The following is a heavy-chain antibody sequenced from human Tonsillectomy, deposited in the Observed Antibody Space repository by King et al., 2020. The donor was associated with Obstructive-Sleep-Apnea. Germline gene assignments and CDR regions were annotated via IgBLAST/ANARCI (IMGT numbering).Heavy chain of an antibody. V-gene: IGHV1-18*04. CDR3: ARDRVCSSTSCYGVDDYYGMDV. CDR1: GYIFTSYG. D-gene: IGHD2-2*01. Sequence: QLVQSGAEVKKPGASVKVSCKASGYIFTSYGIRWVLQAPGQGLEWMGWISPYNDNTNYAQKAQGRVTVTTDTSPSTAYKELRTLRSDDTAVYYCARDRVCSSTSCYGVDDYYGMDVWGQGTTVTVSS. CDR2: ISPYNDNT. J-gene: IGHJ6*02.